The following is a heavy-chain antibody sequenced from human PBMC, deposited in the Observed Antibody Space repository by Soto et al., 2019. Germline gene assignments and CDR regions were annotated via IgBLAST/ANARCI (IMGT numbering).Heavy chain of an antibody. J-gene: IGHJ5*02. D-gene: IGHD3-9*01. CDR3: ERVDRVLRYLDP. Sequence: SETLSLTCTVSGGSISSGGYYWSWIRQHPGKGLEWIGYIYYSGSTYYNPSLKSRVTISVDTSKNQFSLKLSSVTAADTAVYYCERVDRVLRYLDPWGQGTLVTVSS. CDR1: GGSISSGGYY. V-gene: IGHV4-31*03. CDR2: IYYSGST.